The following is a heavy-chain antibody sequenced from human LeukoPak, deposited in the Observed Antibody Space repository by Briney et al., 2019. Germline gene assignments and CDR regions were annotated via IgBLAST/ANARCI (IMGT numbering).Heavy chain of an antibody. V-gene: IGHV4-4*07. Sequence: SETLSLTCTVPGGSISGYYWSWIRQPAGKGLEWIGRIYTSGSTNYNPSLKSRVTMSVDTSKNQFSLKLSSVTAADTAVYYCARLPVDTAMVRRSYWYFDLWGRGTLVTVSS. D-gene: IGHD5-18*01. J-gene: IGHJ2*01. CDR3: ARLPVDTAMVRRSYWYFDL. CDR2: IYTSGST. CDR1: GGSISGYY.